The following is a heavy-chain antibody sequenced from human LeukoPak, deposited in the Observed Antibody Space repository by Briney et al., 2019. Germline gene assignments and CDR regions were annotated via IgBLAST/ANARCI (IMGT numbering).Heavy chain of an antibody. CDR1: GYTFTGDY. CDR2: INPNSGGT. J-gene: IGHJ6*03. V-gene: IGHV1-2*06. CDR3: ARDLYGLSVATYYYYYYMDV. Sequence: ASVKVSCKASGYTFTGDYMHWVRQAPGQGLEWMGRINPNSGGTNYAQKFQGRVTMTRDTSISTAYMELSRLRSDDTAVYYCARDLYGLSVATYYYYYYMDVWGKGTTVTVSS. D-gene: IGHD5-12*01.